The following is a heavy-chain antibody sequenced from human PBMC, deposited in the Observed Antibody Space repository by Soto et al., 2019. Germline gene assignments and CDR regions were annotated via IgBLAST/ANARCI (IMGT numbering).Heavy chain of an antibody. Sequence: GGSLRLSCADSGFTFSSHSMNWVRQAPGKGLEWVSSISSSGSTIYYADSVKGRFTISRDNAKNSLYLQMNSLRAEDTAVYYCARRDYDFWSGSGDVWGQGTTVTVSS. CDR3: ARRDYDFWSGSGDV. D-gene: IGHD3-3*01. CDR1: GFTFSSHS. V-gene: IGHV3-21*04. J-gene: IGHJ6*02. CDR2: ISSSGSTI.